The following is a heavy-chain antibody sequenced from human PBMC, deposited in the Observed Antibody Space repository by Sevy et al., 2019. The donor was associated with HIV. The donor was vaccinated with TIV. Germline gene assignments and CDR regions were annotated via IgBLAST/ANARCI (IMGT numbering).Heavy chain of an antibody. CDR2: MTPYNGDT. J-gene: IGHJ4*02. D-gene: IGHD3-10*01. CDR3: AREGTDYYFDH. Sequence: ASVKVSCKSSGYTFPSSTISWVRQAPGQGLEWVGWMTPYNGDTNSAQMFQGRVTMTTDTSTSTAYLELRSLRSDDTAIYYCAREGTDYYFDHWGQGTLVTVSS. CDR1: GYTFPSST. V-gene: IGHV1-18*01.